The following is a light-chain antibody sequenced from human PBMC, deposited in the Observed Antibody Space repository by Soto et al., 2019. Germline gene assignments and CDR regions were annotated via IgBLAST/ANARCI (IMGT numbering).Light chain of an antibody. Sequence: DIQMTQSPSSLSATVGDRVTITCRASQSISSYLNWYQQKPGKAPKLLIYGASSLHSGAPSRFSVSGSGNDFTHTISSLQSEDCATYYCQQSYTTPHFGQGTKLEIK. CDR2: GAS. V-gene: IGKV1-39*01. CDR1: QSISSY. CDR3: QQSYTTPH. J-gene: IGKJ2*01.